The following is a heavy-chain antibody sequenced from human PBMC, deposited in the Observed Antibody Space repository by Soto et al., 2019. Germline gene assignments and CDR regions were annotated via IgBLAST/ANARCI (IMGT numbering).Heavy chain of an antibody. V-gene: IGHV4-59*01. J-gene: IGHJ3*02. CDR1: GGSISSYY. CDR2: IYYSGST. Sequence: SETLSLTCTVSGGSISSYYWSWIRQPPGKGLEWIGYIYYSGSTNYNPSLKSRVTISVDTSKNQFSLKLSSVTAADTAVYYCARGSGRAVAGGSDAFDIWGQGTMVTVSS. CDR3: ARGSGRAVAGGSDAFDI. D-gene: IGHD6-19*01.